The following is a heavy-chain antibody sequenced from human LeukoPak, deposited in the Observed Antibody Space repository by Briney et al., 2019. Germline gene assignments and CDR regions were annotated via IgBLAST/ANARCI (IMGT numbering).Heavy chain of an antibody. CDR2: ISSSSTYI. Sequence: GGSLRLSCAASGFIFSCYTMNWLRQAPGKGLEWVSIISSSSTYIYYADSVKGRFTISRDNAKNALYLQMNSLRVEDTAVYYGARDGRCGGDCYDSWGQGTLVTVSS. D-gene: IGHD2-21*02. CDR3: ARDGRCGGDCYDS. V-gene: IGHV3-21*01. J-gene: IGHJ1*01. CDR1: GFIFSCYT.